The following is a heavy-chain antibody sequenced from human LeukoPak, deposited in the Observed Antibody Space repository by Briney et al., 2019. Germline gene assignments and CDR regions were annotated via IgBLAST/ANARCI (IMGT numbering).Heavy chain of an antibody. CDR2: ISSSSTYI. D-gene: IGHD3-10*01. J-gene: IGHJ4*02. CDR3: ARGVQGGVNDY. V-gene: IGHV3-21*01. CDR1: GFTFSSYT. Sequence: GGSLRLSCAASGFTFSSYTMNWVRQAPGKGLEGVSSISSSSTYIYYADSVKGRFTISRDNAKNSLYLQMSSLRAEDTAVYYCARGVQGGVNDYWGQGTLVTVSS.